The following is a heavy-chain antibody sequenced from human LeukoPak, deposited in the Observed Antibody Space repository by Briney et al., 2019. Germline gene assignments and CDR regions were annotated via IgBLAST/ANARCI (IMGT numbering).Heavy chain of an antibody. Sequence: GGSLRLSCAASGFTFHDYAMHWVRQAPGKGLEWVSGLTWNGANIAYADSVRGRFTVSRDNAKNSLYLQMNSLRAEDTALYYCARDIGSSWYYYYYGIDVWGHGTTVTVSS. J-gene: IGHJ6*02. D-gene: IGHD6-13*01. CDR1: GFTFHDYA. V-gene: IGHV3-9*01. CDR3: ARDIGSSWYYYYYGIDV. CDR2: LTWNGANI.